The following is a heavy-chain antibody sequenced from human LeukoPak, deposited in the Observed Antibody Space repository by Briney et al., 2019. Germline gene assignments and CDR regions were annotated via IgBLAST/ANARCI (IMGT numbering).Heavy chain of an antibody. D-gene: IGHD3-10*01. CDR3: AKTAYGSGSLGPI. Sequence: PGGSLRLSCAASGFTFSSYGMHWVRQAPGKGLEWVAFIRYDGSNKYYADSVKGRFTISRDNSKNTLYLQVNSLRAEDTAVYYCAKTAYGSGSLGPIWGQGTLVTVSS. J-gene: IGHJ4*02. V-gene: IGHV3-30*02. CDR1: GFTFSSYG. CDR2: IRYDGSNK.